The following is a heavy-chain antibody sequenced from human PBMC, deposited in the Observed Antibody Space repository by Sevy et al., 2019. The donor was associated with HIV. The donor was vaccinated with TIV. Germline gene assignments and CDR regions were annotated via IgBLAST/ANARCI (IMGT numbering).Heavy chain of an antibody. CDR2: LSGSGTRT. CDR1: GFTFSSYA. D-gene: IGHD2-15*01. V-gene: IGHV3-23*01. Sequence: GGSLTLSCAASGFTFSSYAMSWVRQAPGKGLEWVSGLSGSGTRTYYADSVKGRFTISRDNSKNTLFLQMNSLRAEDTAVYYCANGGVMVVAATPNYGMDVWGQGTTVTVSS. CDR3: ANGGVMVVAATPNYGMDV. J-gene: IGHJ6*02.